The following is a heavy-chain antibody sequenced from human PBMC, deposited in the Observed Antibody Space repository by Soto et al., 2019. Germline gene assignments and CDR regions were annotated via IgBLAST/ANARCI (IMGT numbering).Heavy chain of an antibody. CDR1: GFSYSNSV. D-gene: IGHD1-26*01. V-gene: IGHV1-58*01. CDR2: IIVGGGNT. Sequence: SVKVSRKASGFSYSNSVVQWVRQARGQGLEWIGWIIVGGGNTNYAEKVQERVTITRDMSTSTAYMEQSSLRPEDTAVYYCVAERYRDGRFCSFDIWGQGTMVTVSS. J-gene: IGHJ3*02. CDR3: VAERYRDGRFCSFDI.